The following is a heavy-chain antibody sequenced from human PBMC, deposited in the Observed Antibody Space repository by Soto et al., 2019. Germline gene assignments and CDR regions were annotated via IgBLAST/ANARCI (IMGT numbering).Heavy chain of an antibody. CDR3: ARSPPYMVRASSGMDV. CDR2: IYYSGST. V-gene: IGHV4-59*01. J-gene: IGHJ6*02. D-gene: IGHD3-10*01. CDR1: GGSITNYY. Sequence: SETLSLTCTVSGGSITNYYWSWIRQPPGKGLEWIGYIYYSGSTNYNPSLKSRVTISVDTSKNQFSLKLSSVTAADTAVYYCARSPPYMVRASSGMDVWGQGTTVTVSS.